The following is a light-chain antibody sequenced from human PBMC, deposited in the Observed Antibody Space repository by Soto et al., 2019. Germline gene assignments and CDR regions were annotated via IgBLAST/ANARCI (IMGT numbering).Light chain of an antibody. Sequence: QAVVTEPACVSASPGQSIAIPCTGTSSDVGSYNLVSWFQQHPGKVSKLLIYEGTKRPSGLSDRFSGSKSGTTASLTISGLQAEDEAHYYCYSYAGENLYVFGTGPKVTVL. CDR2: EGT. CDR1: SSDVGSYNL. J-gene: IGLJ1*01. CDR3: YSYAGENLYV. V-gene: IGLV2-23*01.